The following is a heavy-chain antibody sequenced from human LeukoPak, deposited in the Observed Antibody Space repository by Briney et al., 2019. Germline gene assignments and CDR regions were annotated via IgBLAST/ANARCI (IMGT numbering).Heavy chain of an antibody. D-gene: IGHD3-3*01. CDR3: ARGFSYDFWSGYYTHFDY. CDR1: GYTFTSYD. Sequence: ASVKVSCKASGYTFTSYDINWVRQATGQGLEWMGWMNPNSGNTGYAQKFQGRVTITRNTSISTAYMELSSLRSEDTAVYYCARGFSYDFWSGYYTHFDYWGQGTLVTVSS. CDR2: MNPNSGNT. V-gene: IGHV1-8*03. J-gene: IGHJ4*02.